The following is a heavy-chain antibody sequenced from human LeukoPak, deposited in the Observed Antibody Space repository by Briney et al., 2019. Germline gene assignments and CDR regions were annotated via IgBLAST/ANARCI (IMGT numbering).Heavy chain of an antibody. J-gene: IGHJ6*03. CDR3: ARDAVTQSDYYYYMDV. V-gene: IGHV3-21*01. D-gene: IGHD4-17*01. CDR1: GFTFRSYS. Sequence: GGSLRLSCAASGFTFRSYSMNWVRQAPGKGLEWVSSISSSSSYIYYADSVKGRFTISRDNAKNSLYLQMNSLRAEDTAVYYCARDAVTQSDYYYYMDVWGKGTTVTVSS. CDR2: ISSSSSYI.